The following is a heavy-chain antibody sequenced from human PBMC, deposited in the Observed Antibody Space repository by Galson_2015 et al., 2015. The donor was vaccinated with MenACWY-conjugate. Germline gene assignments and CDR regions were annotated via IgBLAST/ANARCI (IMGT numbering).Heavy chain of an antibody. Sequence: SLRLSCAGSGFNFSRYRMNWVRQAPGKGLEWVSYISSSGSNYIYYADSVKGRFTISRDNAKNSLFLQMNSLRVEDTAVYYCAKDIYADCPSDMWGQGTMVTVSS. CDR1: GFNFSRYR. CDR2: ISSSGSNYI. CDR3: AKDIYADCPSDM. V-gene: IGHV3-21*01. D-gene: IGHD4-17*01. J-gene: IGHJ3*01.